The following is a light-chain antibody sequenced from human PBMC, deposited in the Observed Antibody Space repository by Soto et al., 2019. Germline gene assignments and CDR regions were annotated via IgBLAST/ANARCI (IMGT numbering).Light chain of an antibody. CDR2: KAS. CDR1: QTISSW. CDR3: QHYNSYSEA. V-gene: IGKV1-5*03. J-gene: IGKJ1*01. Sequence: DIQMTQSPSPLSASVGDRVTITCRASQTISSWLAWYQQKPGKAPKLLIYKASTLKSGVPSRFSGSGSGTEFTLTISSLQPDDFANYYCQHYNSYSEAFGQGTKVDIK.